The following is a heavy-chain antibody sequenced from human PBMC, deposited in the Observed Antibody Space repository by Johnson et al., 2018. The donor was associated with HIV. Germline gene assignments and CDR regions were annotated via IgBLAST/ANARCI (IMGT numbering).Heavy chain of an antibody. D-gene: IGHD7-27*01. CDR1: GFIFSNAW. CDR2: ITSKNDGGTT. Sequence: VQLVESGGGLVQPGGSLRLSCTASGFIFSNAWMNWVRQTPERGLEWVGRITSKNDGGTTEYPAPVRGRFTISKDDSKNTVYLQMNSLNIEDTAVYYCTTDAGDAATRHNVFDIWGQGTMVTVSS. V-gene: IGHV3-15*01. CDR3: TTDAGDAATRHNVFDI. J-gene: IGHJ3*02.